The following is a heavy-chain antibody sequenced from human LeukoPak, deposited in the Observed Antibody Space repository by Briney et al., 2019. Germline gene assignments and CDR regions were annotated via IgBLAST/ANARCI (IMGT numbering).Heavy chain of an antibody. V-gene: IGHV1-46*01. Sequence: ASVKVSCKASGYTFTSYCMHWVRQAPGQGLEWMGIINPSGGSTSYAQKFQGRVTMTRDTSTSTVYMELSSLRSEDTAVYYCARDWGYCSSTSCYARNWFDPWGQGTLVTVSS. CDR3: ARDWGYCSSTSCYARNWFDP. CDR1: GYTFTSYC. J-gene: IGHJ5*02. CDR2: INPSGGST. D-gene: IGHD2-2*01.